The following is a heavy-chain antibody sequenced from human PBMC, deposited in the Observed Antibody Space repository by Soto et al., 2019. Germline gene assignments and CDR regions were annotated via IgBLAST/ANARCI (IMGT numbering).Heavy chain of an antibody. V-gene: IGHV3-30*18. J-gene: IGHJ5*02. CDR3: AKDRGRGYSSSWYSGWFDP. CDR2: ISYDGSNK. D-gene: IGHD6-13*01. CDR1: GFTFSSYG. Sequence: QVQLVESGGGVVQPGRSLRLSCAASGFTFSSYGMHWVRQAPGKGLEWVAVISYDGSNKYYADSVKGRFTISRDNSKNTLYLQMNSLRAEDTAVYYCAKDRGRGYSSSWYSGWFDPWGQGTLVTVSS.